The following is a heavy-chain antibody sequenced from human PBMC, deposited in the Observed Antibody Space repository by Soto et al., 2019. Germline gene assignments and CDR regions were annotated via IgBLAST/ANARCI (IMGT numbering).Heavy chain of an antibody. D-gene: IGHD3-16*01. CDR3: AHLTSWGEGAPFDI. V-gene: IGHV2-5*02. J-gene: IGHJ3*02. Sequence: QITLKESGPTLVKPTQTLTLTCIFSGFSLSTSGVGVGWIRQPPGKALEWLAVIYWDDDKRYSPSLKSRVTITRDTSKNQVVFTVTNMDPEDTGTFYCAHLTSWGEGAPFDIWGQGTKVTVSS. CDR1: GFSLSTSGVG. CDR2: IYWDDDK.